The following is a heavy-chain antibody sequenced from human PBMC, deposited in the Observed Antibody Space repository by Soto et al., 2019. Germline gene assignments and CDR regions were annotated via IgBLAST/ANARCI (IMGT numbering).Heavy chain of an antibody. CDR1: GGSFSGYY. J-gene: IGHJ6*03. D-gene: IGHD3-3*01. CDR2: INHSGST. Sequence: PSETLSLTCAVYGGSFSGYYWSWIRQPPGKGLEWIGEINHSGSTNYNPSLKSRVTISVDTSKNQFSLKLSSVTAADTAVYYCARGGRFFEWFFPRDYYYYYMDVWGKGTTVTVSS. V-gene: IGHV4-34*01. CDR3: ARGGRFFEWFFPRDYYYYYMDV.